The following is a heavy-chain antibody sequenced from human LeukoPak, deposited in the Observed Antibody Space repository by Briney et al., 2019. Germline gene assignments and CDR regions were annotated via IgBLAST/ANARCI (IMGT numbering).Heavy chain of an antibody. V-gene: IGHV1-46*01. CDR1: GYTLITYY. D-gene: IGHD3-22*01. CDR3: ARDIPTNYDSSGNHNLYFDL. J-gene: IGHJ2*01. CDR2: INPGGGST. Sequence: ASVKVSCKASGYTLITYYMHWLRQAPGQGLEWMGIINPGGGSTSYAQKFQGRVTMTRDTSTSTVYMELSSLRSEDTAVYYCARDIPTNYDSSGNHNLYFDLWGRGTLVTVSS.